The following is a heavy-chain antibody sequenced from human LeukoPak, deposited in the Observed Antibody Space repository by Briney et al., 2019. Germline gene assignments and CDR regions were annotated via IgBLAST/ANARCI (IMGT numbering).Heavy chain of an antibody. J-gene: IGHJ3*02. Sequence: SETLSLTCTVSGGSISSSNYFWVWIRQPPGKGLEWIGTIYYSGSTHYNPSLKSRVTISVDTSNVHFSLKLSSVTAADTAVYYCATYCSTTSCPHRRAFDIWGQGTMVTVSS. CDR1: GGSISSSNYF. CDR2: IYYSGST. CDR3: ATYCSTTSCPHRRAFDI. D-gene: IGHD2-2*01. V-gene: IGHV4-39*02.